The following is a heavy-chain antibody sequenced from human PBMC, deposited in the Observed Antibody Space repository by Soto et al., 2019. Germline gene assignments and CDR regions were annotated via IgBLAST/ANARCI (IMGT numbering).Heavy chain of an antibody. CDR3: AAELLWFGEDPGNLDY. D-gene: IGHD3-10*01. Sequence: SVKVSCKASGFTFTSSAVQWVRQARGQRLEWIGWIVVGSGNTNYAQKFQERVTITRDMSTSTAYMELSSLRSEDTAVYYCAAELLWFGEDPGNLDYWGQGTLVTVSS. J-gene: IGHJ4*02. V-gene: IGHV1-58*01. CDR1: GFTFTSSA. CDR2: IVVGSGNT.